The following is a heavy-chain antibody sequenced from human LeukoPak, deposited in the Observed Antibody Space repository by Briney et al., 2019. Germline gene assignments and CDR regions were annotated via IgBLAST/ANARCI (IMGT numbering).Heavy chain of an antibody. CDR1: GFSFINAW. CDR2: IKSKTDGGTA. V-gene: IGHV3-15*01. CDR3: TPRTDYFDY. Sequence: GGSLRLSCAASGFSFINAWMSWVRQAPGKGLEWVGRIKSKTDGGTADYAALVKGRFTISRDDSKNTLYLQMDSLKTEDTAVYYCTPRTDYFDYWGQGTLVTVSS. J-gene: IGHJ4*02. D-gene: IGHD3/OR15-3a*01.